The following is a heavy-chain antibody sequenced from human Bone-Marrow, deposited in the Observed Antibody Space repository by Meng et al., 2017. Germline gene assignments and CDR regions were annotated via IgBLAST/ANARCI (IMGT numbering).Heavy chain of an antibody. Sequence: GGSLRLSCEGSGFTFSNAYMTWVRQAPGKGLEWVASIKEDGSAKYSVDSVKGRFTISRDNAKNSLYLQMSSLRAEDTALYYCARYMKTEMATIRLDCWGQGTLVTVSS. CDR3: ARYMKTEMATIRLDC. J-gene: IGHJ4*02. CDR1: GFTFSNAY. V-gene: IGHV3-7*01. CDR2: IKEDGSAK. D-gene: IGHD5-24*01.